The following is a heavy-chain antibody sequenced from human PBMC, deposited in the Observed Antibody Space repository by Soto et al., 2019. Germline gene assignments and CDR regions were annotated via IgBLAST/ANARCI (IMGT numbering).Heavy chain of an antibody. CDR3: TADIPNISANYGMDV. V-gene: IGHV3-15*07. CDR1: GFIFSNTW. Sequence: EEQLVESGGGLVEPGGSLRLSCAASGFIFSNTWINWVRQAPGKGLEWVGRIKTKIEGGTTNYAATVKGRFTVSGDDSKNTVYLHMNSLRTEDTAVYYCTADIPNISANYGMDVWGQGNTVTVSS. D-gene: IGHD6-25*01. CDR2: IKTKIEGGTT. J-gene: IGHJ6*02.